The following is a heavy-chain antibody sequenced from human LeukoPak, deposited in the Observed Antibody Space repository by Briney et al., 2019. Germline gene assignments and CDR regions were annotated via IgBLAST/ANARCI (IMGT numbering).Heavy chain of an antibody. Sequence: GVSLRLSCAASGFSFDDYAMSWVRQAPGKGLEWVSGINCIGVSTGYADSVKGRFTISRDTTKNSLFLQLNRLRAEDTAFYYCAKGNDTLTPYWYFDVWGRGTLVSVSS. CDR3: AKGNDTLTPYWYFDV. V-gene: IGHV3-20*04. CDR2: INCIGVST. D-gene: IGHD1-1*01. J-gene: IGHJ2*01. CDR1: GFSFDDYA.